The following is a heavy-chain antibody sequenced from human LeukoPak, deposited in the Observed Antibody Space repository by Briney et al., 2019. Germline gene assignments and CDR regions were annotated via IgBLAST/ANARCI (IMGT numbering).Heavy chain of an antibody. CDR2: MYYSGNT. CDR3: ARGKKYISGCFYFDY. CDR1: GGSISSSTYY. J-gene: IGHJ4*02. V-gene: IGHV4-39*01. D-gene: IGHD6-19*01. Sequence: PSETLSLTCTVSGGSISSSTYYWGWIRQPPGKGLEWIGSMYYSGNTYYNPSLKSRVTISVDTSKNQFSLKVNSVIAADTAVYYCARGKKYISGCFYFDYWGQGALVTVSS.